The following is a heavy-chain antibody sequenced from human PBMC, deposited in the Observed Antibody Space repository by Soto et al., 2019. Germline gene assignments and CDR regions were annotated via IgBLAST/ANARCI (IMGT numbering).Heavy chain of an antibody. Sequence: ASVKVSCKASGYTFTSYGISWVRQAPGQGLEWMGWISAYNGNTNYAQKLQGRVTMTTDTSTSTAYMELRSLRSDDTAVYYCARGYCSSTRCYPPYFDYWGQGTLVTVSS. CDR1: GYTFTSYG. D-gene: IGHD2-2*01. CDR2: ISAYNGNT. V-gene: IGHV1-18*01. CDR3: ARGYCSSTRCYPPYFDY. J-gene: IGHJ4*02.